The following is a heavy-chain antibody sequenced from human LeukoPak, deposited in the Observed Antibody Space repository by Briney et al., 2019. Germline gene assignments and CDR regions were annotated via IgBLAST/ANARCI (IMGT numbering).Heavy chain of an antibody. V-gene: IGHV3-23*01. CDR2: ITASSGGP. D-gene: IGHD3-22*01. CDR3: AKIRFYYDSSFDYWYFDL. J-gene: IGHJ2*01. CDR1: GFTFRSYA. Sequence: GGSLRLSCAAAGFTFRSYAMGWVRQAPRKGLEWVSAITASSGGPYYADSEKGRFTISRDNAKNTLYLQINSLRAEDAAIYYCAKIRFYYDSSFDYWYFDLWGRGTLVTVSS.